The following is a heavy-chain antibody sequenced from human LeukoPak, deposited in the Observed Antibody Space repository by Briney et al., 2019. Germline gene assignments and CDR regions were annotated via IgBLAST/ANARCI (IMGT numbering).Heavy chain of an antibody. J-gene: IGHJ4*02. V-gene: IGHV3-48*01. CDR2: ISSSSSTI. CDR1: GFTFSSYS. Sequence: GGSLRLSCAASGFTFSSYSMNWVRQAPGKGLEWVSYISSSSSTIYYADSVKGRFTISRDNAKNSLYLQMNSLRGEDTAVYYCARGRAGDFDYWGQGTLVTVSS. D-gene: IGHD6-13*01. CDR3: ARGRAGDFDY.